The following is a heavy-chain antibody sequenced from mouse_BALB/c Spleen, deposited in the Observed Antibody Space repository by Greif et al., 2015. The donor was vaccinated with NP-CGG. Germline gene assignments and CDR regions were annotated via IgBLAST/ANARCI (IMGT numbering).Heavy chain of an antibody. CDR3: ARRDSSGYGY. CDR2: INPSTGYT. CDR1: GYTFTSYW. J-gene: IGHJ2*01. D-gene: IGHD3-2*01. V-gene: IGHV1-7*01. Sequence: QVHVKQSGAELAKPGASVKMSCKASGYTFTSYWMHWVKQRPGQGLEWIGYINPSTGYTEYNQKFKDKATLTADKSSSTAYMQLSSLTSEDSAVYYCARRDSSGYGYWGQGTTLTVS.